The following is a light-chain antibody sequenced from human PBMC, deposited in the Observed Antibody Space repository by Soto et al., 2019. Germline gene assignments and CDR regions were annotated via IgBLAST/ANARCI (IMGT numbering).Light chain of an antibody. J-gene: IGKJ5*01. Sequence: EIVMTQSPATLSVSPGERATLSCRASQSVSSNLAWYQQKPGQAPRLLIYGASTRATGIPARFSGSGSGTEFTLXXSSLQSEDFAVYYXQQYNNWPPTFGQGTRLEIK. CDR1: QSVSSN. V-gene: IGKV3-15*01. CDR2: GAS. CDR3: QQYNNWPPT.